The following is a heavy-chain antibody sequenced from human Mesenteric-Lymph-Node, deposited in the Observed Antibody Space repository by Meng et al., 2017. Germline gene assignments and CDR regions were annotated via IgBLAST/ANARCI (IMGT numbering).Heavy chain of an antibody. CDR2: IYYSGST. CDR3: ARVSSGWDYFDY. V-gene: IGHV4-31*03. D-gene: IGHD6-19*01. CDR1: GGSVSSGGYY. J-gene: IGHJ4*02. Sequence: QAELQDSGPGLVKPSQTLSLTCPVSGGSVSSGGYYWTWIRQHPGKGLEWFGHIYYSGSTFYNPSLKRRVIISIDTSKNQFSLNLRSVTAADTAVYYCARVSSGWDYFDYWGQGTLVTVSS.